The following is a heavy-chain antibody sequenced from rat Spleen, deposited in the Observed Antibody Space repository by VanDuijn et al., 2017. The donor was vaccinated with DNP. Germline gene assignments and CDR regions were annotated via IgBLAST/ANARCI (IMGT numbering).Heavy chain of an antibody. V-gene: IGHV2-6*01. CDR2: ISSGGST. D-gene: IGHD1-3*01. CDR3: ARAPYGSWALDA. J-gene: IGHJ4*01. Sequence: QVQLKESGPSLVQPSQTLSLTCTVAGFSLTIYNVHWVRQPPGKDLEWIATISSGGSTYYNSALKSRLSISRDTSKSHVFLKMNSLQSEDTAMYFCARAPYGSWALDAWGQGTSVTVSS. CDR1: GFSLTIYN.